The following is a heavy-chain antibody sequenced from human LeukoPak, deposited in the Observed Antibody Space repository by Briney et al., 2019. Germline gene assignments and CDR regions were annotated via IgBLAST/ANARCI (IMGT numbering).Heavy chain of an antibody. Sequence: ASVKVSCKASGYTFTGYYMHWVRPAPGQGLEWMGWINPNSGGTNYAQKFQGRVTMTRDTSISTAYMELSRLRSDDTAVYYCARDGRGIYGSGTLGPRGQGTLVTVSS. J-gene: IGHJ5*02. CDR2: INPNSGGT. CDR3: ARDGRGIYGSGTLGP. CDR1: GYTFTGYY. V-gene: IGHV1-2*02. D-gene: IGHD3-10*01.